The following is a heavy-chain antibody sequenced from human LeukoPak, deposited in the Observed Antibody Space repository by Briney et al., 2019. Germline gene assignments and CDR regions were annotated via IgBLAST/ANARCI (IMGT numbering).Heavy chain of an antibody. CDR2: MNVKSGTA. Sequence: ASVKVSCKASGYPFTSYDLNWVRQAPGQRLEWMGCMNVKSGTADYAPKFQGRVTMTRNTSKSTAYMELSSLRSEDTAVYYCARLPGYFGASWGQGTLVTVSS. J-gene: IGHJ5*02. D-gene: IGHD4/OR15-4a*01. CDR3: ARLPGYFGAS. CDR1: GYPFTSYD. V-gene: IGHV1-8*01.